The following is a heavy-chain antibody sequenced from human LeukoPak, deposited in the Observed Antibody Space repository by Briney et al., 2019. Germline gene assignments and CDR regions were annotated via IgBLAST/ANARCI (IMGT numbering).Heavy chain of an antibody. CDR3: AEDRPGYSSSWYYFGY. J-gene: IGHJ4*02. Sequence: GGSLRLSCAASGFTFSSYAMSWVRQAPGKGLEWVSAISGSGGSTYYADSVKGRFTISRDNSKNTLYLQMNSLRAEDTAVYYCAEDRPGYSSSWYYFGYWGQGTLVTVSS. D-gene: IGHD6-13*01. CDR1: GFTFSSYA. CDR2: ISGSGGST. V-gene: IGHV3-23*01.